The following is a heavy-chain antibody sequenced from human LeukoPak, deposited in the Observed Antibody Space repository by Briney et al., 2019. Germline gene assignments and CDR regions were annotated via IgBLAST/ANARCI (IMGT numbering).Heavy chain of an antibody. CDR3: ARGGPAAGRFDY. V-gene: IGHV3-30*02. CDR2: IRYDGTNK. J-gene: IGHJ4*02. D-gene: IGHD6-13*01. CDR1: GFTFSSYG. Sequence: GSLRLSCAASGFTFSSYGMHWVRQAPGEGLEWVAFIRYDGTNKYYADSVKGRFTISRDNSKNTLYLQMNSLRAEDTAVYYCARGGPAAGRFDYWGQGTLVTVSS.